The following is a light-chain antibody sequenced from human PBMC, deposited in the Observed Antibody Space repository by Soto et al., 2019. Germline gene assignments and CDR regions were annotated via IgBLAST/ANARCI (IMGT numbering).Light chain of an antibody. V-gene: IGKV1-17*03. CDR3: QQSYSSPLT. Sequence: DIQVTQSPSAMSASVGDRVTITCRASQDISHYLAWFQQKPGKVPKRLIFAVSNLESGVPSRFRGSGSGTEFTLTITSLQPEDFATYYCQQSYSSPLTFGGGTRVELK. CDR1: QDISHY. J-gene: IGKJ4*01. CDR2: AVS.